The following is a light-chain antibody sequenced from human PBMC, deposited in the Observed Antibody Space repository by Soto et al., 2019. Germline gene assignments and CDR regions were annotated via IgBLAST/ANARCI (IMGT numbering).Light chain of an antibody. CDR2: KAS. J-gene: IGKJ1*01. CDR1: QSISSW. Sequence: DIQMTQSPSTLSASVGDRVTITCRASQSISSWLAWYQQKPGKAPKLLIYKASSLESGVPSRFSGSGSGTEFTLTISSLQPDDFATYYCQQHNSYSRTFGQGTKVDTK. CDR3: QQHNSYSRT. V-gene: IGKV1-5*03.